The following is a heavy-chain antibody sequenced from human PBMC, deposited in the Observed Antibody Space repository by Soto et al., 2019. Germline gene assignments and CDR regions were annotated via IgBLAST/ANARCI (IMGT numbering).Heavy chain of an antibody. J-gene: IGHJ6*02. CDR2: TDPSDSYT. Sequence: PGESLKISCKGSGYSFTSYWISWVRQMPGKGLEWMGRTDPSDSYTNYSPSFQGHVTISADKSISTAYLQWSSLKASDTAMYYCARRSSSWKNYYGMDVWGQGTTVTVSS. V-gene: IGHV5-10-1*01. D-gene: IGHD6-13*01. CDR1: GYSFTSYW. CDR3: ARRSSSWKNYYGMDV.